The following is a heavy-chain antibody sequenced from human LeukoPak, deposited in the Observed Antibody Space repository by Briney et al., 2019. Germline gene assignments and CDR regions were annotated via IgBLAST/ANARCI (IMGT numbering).Heavy chain of an antibody. J-gene: IGHJ4*02. V-gene: IGHV4-34*01. CDR3: ARGSWQWPRPLDY. Sequence: PSETLSLTCAVYGGSFSGYYWSWIRQPPGKGLEWIGEINHSGSTNYNPSLKSRVTISVDTSKNQFSLKLSSVTAADTAVYYCARGSWQWPRPLDYWGQGTLVTVSS. D-gene: IGHD6-19*01. CDR2: INHSGST. CDR1: GGSFSGYY.